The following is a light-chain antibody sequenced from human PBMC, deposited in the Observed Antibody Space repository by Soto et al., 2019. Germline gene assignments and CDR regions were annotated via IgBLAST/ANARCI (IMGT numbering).Light chain of an antibody. CDR2: DVS. J-gene: IGLJ2*01. CDR3: SSYTSSTVL. CDR1: SSDIGGYNH. Sequence: QSVLTQPASVSGSPGQSITISCTGTSSDIGGYNHVSWYQQHPGRAPKLMIYDVSNRPSGVSNRFSGSKSGNTASLTISGLQAEDEADYHCSSYTSSTVLFGGGTKVTVL. V-gene: IGLV2-14*01.